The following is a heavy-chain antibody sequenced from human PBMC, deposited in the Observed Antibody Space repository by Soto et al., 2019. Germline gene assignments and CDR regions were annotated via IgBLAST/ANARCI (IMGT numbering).Heavy chain of an antibody. V-gene: IGHV2-5*02. Sequence: QITLKESGPTLVKPTQTHTLTCTFSGFPLSTSGLGVDWILQPPGKALGWLALIYWDDDKRYSQSLKSRLNTTKDTSKHQVVLTKPYIDPVDTATYYSAHRPYSSSWFDYWCQGTLVTVSS. CDR3: AHRPYSSSWFDY. CDR2: IYWDDDK. J-gene: IGHJ4*02. CDR1: GFPLSTSGLG. D-gene: IGHD6-13*01.